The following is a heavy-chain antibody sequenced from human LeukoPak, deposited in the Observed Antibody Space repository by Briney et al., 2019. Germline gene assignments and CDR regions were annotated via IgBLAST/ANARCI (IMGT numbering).Heavy chain of an antibody. CDR1: GFTFSGMW. Sequence: GGSLRLSCAVSGFTFSGMWMSWSRQAPGKELEGVASINSDGSEGYYADVVKGRFTISRDNAKNSLYLQIISLRAEDTAVYYCTRSSYSSSSSVWGQGTMVTVSS. D-gene: IGHD6-6*01. V-gene: IGHV3-7*03. CDR2: INSDGSEG. CDR3: TRSSYSSSSSV. J-gene: IGHJ3*01.